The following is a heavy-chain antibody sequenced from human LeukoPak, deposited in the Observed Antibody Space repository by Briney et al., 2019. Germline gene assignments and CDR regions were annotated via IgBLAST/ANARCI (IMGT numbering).Heavy chain of an antibody. Sequence: GASVKVFCKVSGYTLTELSMHWVRQAPGKGLEWMGGFDPEDGETIYAQKFQGRVTMTEDTSTDTAYMELSSLRSEDTAVYYCATGPAHLERETQRGPNKGYYYYYMDVWGKGTTVTASS. CDR2: FDPEDGET. V-gene: IGHV1-24*01. CDR1: GYTLTELS. J-gene: IGHJ6*03. CDR3: ATGPAHLERETQRGPNKGYYYYYMDV. D-gene: IGHD1-1*01.